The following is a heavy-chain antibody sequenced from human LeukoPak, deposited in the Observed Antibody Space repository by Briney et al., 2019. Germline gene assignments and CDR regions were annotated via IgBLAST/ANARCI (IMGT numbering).Heavy chain of an antibody. Sequence: GGSLRLSCAASGFTFSNAWMSWVRQAPGKGLEWVGRIKSKTDGGTTDYAAPVKGRFTISRDDSKNTLYLQMNSLKTEDTAVYYCTTSRGYYYYYMGVWGKGTTVTVSS. D-gene: IGHD3-10*01. V-gene: IGHV3-15*01. CDR3: TTSRGYYYYYMGV. CDR2: IKSKTDGGTT. J-gene: IGHJ6*03. CDR1: GFTFSNAW.